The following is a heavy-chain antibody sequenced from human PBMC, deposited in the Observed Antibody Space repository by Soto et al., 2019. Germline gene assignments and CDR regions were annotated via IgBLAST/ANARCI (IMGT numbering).Heavy chain of an antibody. Sequence: SETLSLTCAVYGGSFSDYYWSWVRQPPGKGLEWIGEINHSGSTNYNPSLKSRVTISVDTSKNQFSLKLSSVTAADTAVYYCAREKPYSSSWYHDYWGQGTLVTVS. V-gene: IGHV4-34*01. CDR1: GGSFSDYY. J-gene: IGHJ4*02. CDR2: INHSGST. D-gene: IGHD6-13*01. CDR3: AREKPYSSSWYHDY.